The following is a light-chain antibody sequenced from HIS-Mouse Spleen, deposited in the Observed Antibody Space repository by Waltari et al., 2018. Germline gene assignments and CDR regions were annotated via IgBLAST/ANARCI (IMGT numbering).Light chain of an antibody. V-gene: IGLV3-21*03. CDR3: QLWDSSSDHVV. CDR2: DDS. CDR1: NIGSKS. Sequence: SYVLTQPPSVSVAQGKTYRITCGGNNIGSKSVHWYQQKPGQDPVLVVYDDSDRPSGIRERLSGSNSGNTATLTIRRVGSGDEADYYCQLWDSSSDHVVFVGGTKLTVL. J-gene: IGLJ2*01.